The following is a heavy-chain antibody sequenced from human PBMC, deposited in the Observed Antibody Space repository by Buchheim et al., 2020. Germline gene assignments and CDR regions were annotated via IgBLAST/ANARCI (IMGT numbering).Heavy chain of an antibody. CDR3: ARGQSASWFSGSFDP. V-gene: IGHV1-69*06. CDR1: GGTSNNFT. D-gene: IGHD2-2*01. CDR2: IIPKFDSL. Sequence: QVHLVQSGAEVKKPGSSVKVSCKASGGTSNNFTISWVRQAPGQGLEWMGGIIPKFDSLKYAPEFKGRLTITADRSTSTVYMQLSSLRSEDTAVYFCARGQSASWFSGSFDPWGQGTL. J-gene: IGHJ5*02.